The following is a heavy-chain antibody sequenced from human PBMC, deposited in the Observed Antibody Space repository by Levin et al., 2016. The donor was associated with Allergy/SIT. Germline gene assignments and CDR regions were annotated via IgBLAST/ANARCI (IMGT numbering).Heavy chain of an antibody. V-gene: IGHV4-61*09. J-gene: IGHJ3*02. Sequence: SETLSLTCTVSGGSISSGSYYWSWIRQPAGKGLEWIGHIYTSGFTYYNPSLESRVTMSLDTSKNHFSLTLTSVSAADTAVYYCARRRGWDAFDIWGQGTMVTVSS. CDR2: IYTSGFT. CDR1: GGSISSGSYY. D-gene: IGHD2-15*01. CDR3: ARRRGWDAFDI.